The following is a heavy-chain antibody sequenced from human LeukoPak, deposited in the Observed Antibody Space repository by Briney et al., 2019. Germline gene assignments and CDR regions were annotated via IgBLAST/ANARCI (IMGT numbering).Heavy chain of an antibody. CDR2: IYYTGST. Sequence: SETLSLTCIVSGGSISSSSYYWGWIRQPPGKGLEWIGSIYYTGSTYYNPSLKSRVTISVDTSKNQFSLKLSSVTAAETAVYYCAGTRDSSGYSADAFDIWGQGTMVTVSS. CDR3: AGTRDSSGYSADAFDI. V-gene: IGHV4-39*01. D-gene: IGHD3-22*01. J-gene: IGHJ3*02. CDR1: GGSISSSSYY.